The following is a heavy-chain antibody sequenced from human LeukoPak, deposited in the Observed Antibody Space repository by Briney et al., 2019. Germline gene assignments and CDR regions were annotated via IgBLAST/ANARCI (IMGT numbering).Heavy chain of an antibody. CDR3: ARETINCGGDCFDY. CDR2: IDTSGNSK. D-gene: IGHD2-21*01. J-gene: IGHJ4*02. CDR1: GFILSDYE. V-gene: IGHV3-48*03. Sequence: GGSLRLSCGASGFILSDYEVNWVRQAPGKGLEWIAYIDTSGNSKYHADPLKGRFTVSRDNAKNSVFLQMDSLRAEDTAVYYCARETINCGGDCFDYWGQGTLVTVSS.